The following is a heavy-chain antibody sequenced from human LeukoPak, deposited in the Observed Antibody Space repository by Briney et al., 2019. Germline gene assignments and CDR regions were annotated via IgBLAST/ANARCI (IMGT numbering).Heavy chain of an antibody. J-gene: IGHJ4*02. CDR3: AKDYYYGSGSSD. V-gene: IGHV3-30*02. CDR1: GFTFSSYG. Sequence: GGSLRLSCAASGFTFSSYGMHWVRQAPGKGLEWVAFIRYDGSNKYYADSVKGRFTITRDNSKNTLYLQMNSLRAEDTAVYYCAKDYYYGSGSSDWGQGPLVTVSS. D-gene: IGHD3-10*01. CDR2: IRYDGSNK.